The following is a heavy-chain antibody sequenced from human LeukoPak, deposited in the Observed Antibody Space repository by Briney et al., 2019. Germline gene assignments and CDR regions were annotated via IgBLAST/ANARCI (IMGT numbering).Heavy chain of an antibody. D-gene: IGHD3-10*01. CDR3: AKSYDANRLLWFGESYYYYGMDV. Sequence: PGRSPRLSCAASGFTSSSYGMHWVRQAPGKGLEWVAVISYDGSNKYYADSVKGRFTISRDNSKNTLYLQMNSLRAEDTAVYYCAKSYDANRLLWFGESYYYYGMDVWGQGTMVTVSS. J-gene: IGHJ6*02. V-gene: IGHV3-30*18. CDR2: ISYDGSNK. CDR1: GFTSSSYG.